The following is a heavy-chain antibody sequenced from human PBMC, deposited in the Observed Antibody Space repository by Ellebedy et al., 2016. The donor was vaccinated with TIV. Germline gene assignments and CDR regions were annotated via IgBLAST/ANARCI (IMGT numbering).Heavy chain of an antibody. J-gene: IGHJ4*02. CDR1: GYTFTSYG. CDR2: INPNSGGT. CDR3: AREHSGSYFDY. V-gene: IGHV1-2*04. Sequence: ASVKVSXKASGYTFTSYGISWVRQAPGQGLEWMGWINPNSGGTNYAQKFQGWVTMTRDTSISTAYMELSRLRSDDTAVYYCAREHSGSYFDYWGQGTLVTVSS. D-gene: IGHD3-22*01.